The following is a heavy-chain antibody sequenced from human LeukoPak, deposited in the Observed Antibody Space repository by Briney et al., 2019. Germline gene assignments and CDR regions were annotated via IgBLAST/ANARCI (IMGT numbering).Heavy chain of an antibody. D-gene: IGHD2-2*01. V-gene: IGHV4-4*07. J-gene: IGHJ4*02. Sequence: PSETLSLTCTVSGGSIRSYSWSWIRQPAGKGLEWIGRIYASGSTNYNPSLKSRVTMSVDTSKNQFSLKLSSVTAADTAVYYCARGYQLHGDVLDYWGQGTLVTVSS. CDR2: IYASGST. CDR3: ARGYQLHGDVLDY. CDR1: GGSIRSYS.